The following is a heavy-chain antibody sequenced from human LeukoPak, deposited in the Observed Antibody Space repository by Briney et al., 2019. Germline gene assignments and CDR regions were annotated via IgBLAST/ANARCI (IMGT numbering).Heavy chain of an antibody. Sequence: SETLSLTCTVSGGSVSSGSYSWSWIRQPPGKGLEWIGYIYHSGSTYYNPSLKSRVTISIDRSKNQFSLKLTSVTAADTAVYYCAREGPDGDYVFDYWGQGTLVTVSS. D-gene: IGHD4-17*01. V-gene: IGHV4-30-2*01. CDR1: GGSVSSGSYS. J-gene: IGHJ4*02. CDR2: IYHSGST. CDR3: AREGPDGDYVFDY.